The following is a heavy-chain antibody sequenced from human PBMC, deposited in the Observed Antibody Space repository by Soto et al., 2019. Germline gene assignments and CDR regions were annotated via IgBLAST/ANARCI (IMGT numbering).Heavy chain of an antibody. J-gene: IGHJ3*02. V-gene: IGHV3-33*01. Sequence: QAGRSLRPSCAASGSTFSTNGTPWVRQAPGKGLEWVAVIWYDGSNKYYADSVKGRFTISRDNSKNTLYLQMNSLRAEDTAMYYCARDPDYYESSGSVFHDAFDIWGQGTMVT. CDR2: IWYDGSNK. CDR3: ARDPDYYESSGSVFHDAFDI. CDR1: GSTFSTNG. D-gene: IGHD3-22*01.